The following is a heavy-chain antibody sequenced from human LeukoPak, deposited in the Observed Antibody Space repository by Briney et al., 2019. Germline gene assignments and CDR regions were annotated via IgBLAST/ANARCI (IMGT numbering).Heavy chain of an antibody. J-gene: IGHJ4*02. Sequence: ASVKVSCKASGYTFTGYYMHWVRQAPGQGLEWMRRINPNSGGTNYAQKFQGRVTMTRDTSISTAYMELSRLRSDDTAVYYCARDGKARYDFRENDYWGQGTLVTVSS. V-gene: IGHV1-2*06. CDR1: GYTFTGYY. CDR2: INPNSGGT. CDR3: ARDGKARYDFRENDY. D-gene: IGHD3-3*01.